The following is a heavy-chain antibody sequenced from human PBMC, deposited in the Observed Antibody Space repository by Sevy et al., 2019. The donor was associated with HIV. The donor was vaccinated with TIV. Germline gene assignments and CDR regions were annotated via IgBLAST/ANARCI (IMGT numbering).Heavy chain of an antibody. CDR2: ISSSGSTI. Sequence: GGSLRLSCAASGFTFSDYYMSWIRQAPGKGLEWVSYISSSGSTIYYADSVKGRFTSSRDNAKNSLYLQMNSLRAEDTAVYYCARSYYDFWRGYFDYWGQGTLVTVSS. CDR1: GFTFSDYY. D-gene: IGHD3-3*01. J-gene: IGHJ4*02. V-gene: IGHV3-11*01. CDR3: ARSYYDFWRGYFDY.